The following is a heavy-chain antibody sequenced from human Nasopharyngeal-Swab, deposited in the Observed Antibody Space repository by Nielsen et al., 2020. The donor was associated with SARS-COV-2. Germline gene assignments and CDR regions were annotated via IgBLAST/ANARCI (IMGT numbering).Heavy chain of an antibody. Sequence: GESPKISCAASGFTFSSYGMHWVRQAPGKGLEWVAVISYDGSNKYYADSVKGRFTISRDNSKNTLYLQMNSLRAEDTAVYYCAKEGIYDFWSGPQGPFDYWGQGTLVTVSS. CDR2: ISYDGSNK. J-gene: IGHJ4*02. CDR1: GFTFSSYG. V-gene: IGHV3-30*18. D-gene: IGHD3-3*01. CDR3: AKEGIYDFWSGPQGPFDY.